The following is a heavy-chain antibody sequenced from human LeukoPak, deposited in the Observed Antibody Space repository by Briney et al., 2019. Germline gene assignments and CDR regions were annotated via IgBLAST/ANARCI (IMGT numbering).Heavy chain of an antibody. CDR1: GYTFTSYG. V-gene: IGHV1-18*01. J-gene: IGHJ3*02. Sequence: GASVKVSCKASGYTFTSYGISWVRQAPGQGLEWIGWIGAYNGNTNYAQKLQGRVTMTTDTSTSTAYMELRSLRSDDTAVYYCARNFYDSSGYYSAFDIWGQGTMVTVSS. D-gene: IGHD3-22*01. CDR3: ARNFYDSSGYYSAFDI. CDR2: IGAYNGNT.